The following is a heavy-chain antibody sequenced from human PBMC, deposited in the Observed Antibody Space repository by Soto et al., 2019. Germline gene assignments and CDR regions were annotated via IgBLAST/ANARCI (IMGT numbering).Heavy chain of an antibody. CDR2: ISYDGNTN. CDR3: ARGYCSGLGCVGFYGMDV. J-gene: IGHJ6*02. Sequence: QVQLVESGGGVVQPGRSLRLSCAAFGFTFSGYAMHWVRQAPGKGLEWVTTISYDGNTNYDADSVKDRFTISRDNSKNPLYLQMNTLRPEDTAVYYCARGYCSGLGCVGFYGMDVWGRGTTVTVTS. D-gene: IGHD2-15*01. CDR1: GFTFSGYA. V-gene: IGHV3-30-3*01.